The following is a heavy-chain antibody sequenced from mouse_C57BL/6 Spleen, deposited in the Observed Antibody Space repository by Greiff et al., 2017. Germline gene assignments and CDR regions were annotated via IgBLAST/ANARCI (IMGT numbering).Heavy chain of an antibody. CDR2: IYPGDGDT. Sequence: VQLQQSGPELVKPGASVKISCKASGYAFSSSWMNWVKQRPGKGLEWIGRIYPGDGDTNYNGKLKGKATLTADKSSSTAYMGLSSLTSEDSAVYFCARRGLDRYFDVWGTGTSVTVSS. CDR3: ARRGLDRYFDV. D-gene: IGHD3-1*01. CDR1: GYAFSSSW. J-gene: IGHJ1*03. V-gene: IGHV1-82*01.